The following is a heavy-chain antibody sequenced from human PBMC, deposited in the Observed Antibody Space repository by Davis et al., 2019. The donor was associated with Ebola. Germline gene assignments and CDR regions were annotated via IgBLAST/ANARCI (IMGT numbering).Heavy chain of an antibody. D-gene: IGHD6-19*01. CDR2: IYSGGST. J-gene: IGHJ4*02. V-gene: IGHV3-53*05. CDR1: GFTVSSNY. CDR3: ARETPVAPIDY. Sequence: PGGSLRLSCAASGFTVSSNYMSWVRQAPGKGLEWVSVIYSGGSTYYADSVKGRFTISRDNSKNTLYLQVNSLRSEDTAVYYCARETPVAPIDYWGQGTLVTVSS.